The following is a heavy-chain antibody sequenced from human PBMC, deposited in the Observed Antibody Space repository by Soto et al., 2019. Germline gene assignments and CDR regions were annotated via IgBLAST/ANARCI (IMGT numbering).Heavy chain of an antibody. V-gene: IGHV4-59*11. CDR1: GGSISNHY. J-gene: IGHJ4*02. CDR3: TRANWYSEY. CDR2: IYYNGNT. Sequence: QVQLQESGPGLVKPSETLSLTCSVSGGSISNHYWSWIRQPPGKGLEWIGYIYYNGNTNYNPSLKSRVTMSVATSMRQISLKLTAVTGADTAVYYCTRANWYSEYWGQGTLVTVSS. D-gene: IGHD7-27*01.